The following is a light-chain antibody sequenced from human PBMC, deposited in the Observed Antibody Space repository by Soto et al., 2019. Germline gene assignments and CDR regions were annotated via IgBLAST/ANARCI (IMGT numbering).Light chain of an antibody. CDR2: DAS. CDR1: QSVTNW. Sequence: DIQMTQSPSTLSASAGDRVTITCRASQSVTNWLAWYQQKPGKAPNLLIYDASRLQSGIPSRFSGSGSGTEFTLTISSLQPDDFATYYYQQYTTYPYTFGQGTKLEIK. CDR3: QQYTTYPYT. J-gene: IGKJ2*01. V-gene: IGKV1-5*01.